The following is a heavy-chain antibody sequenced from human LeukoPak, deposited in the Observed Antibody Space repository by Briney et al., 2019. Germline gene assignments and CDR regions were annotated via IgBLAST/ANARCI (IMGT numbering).Heavy chain of an antibody. J-gene: IGHJ4*02. CDR3: ARDRLDSSSWYYFDY. CDR1: GGVLHGFS. V-gene: IGHV4-34*01. Sequence: NLSPPRPVYGGVLHGFSWGRVPPPPGEGVEWNGGNNHSGRTNYNPSLKSRVTISVDTSKNQFSLKLSSVTAADTAVYYCARDRLDSSSWYYFDYWGQGTLVTVSS. D-gene: IGHD6-13*01. CDR2: NNHSGRT.